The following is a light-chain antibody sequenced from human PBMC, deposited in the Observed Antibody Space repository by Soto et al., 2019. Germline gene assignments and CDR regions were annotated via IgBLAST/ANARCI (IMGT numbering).Light chain of an antibody. V-gene: IGKV3-20*01. CDR3: QQYGSSPLT. CDR1: QSVSSSY. Sequence: EIVLTHSPGTLSFSPGERATLSCRASQSVSSSYLAWYQQKPGQAPRLLIYGASSRATGIPDRFSGSGSGTDFTLTISRLEPEECAVYYCQQYGSSPLTFGGGTKVEIK. CDR2: GAS. J-gene: IGKJ4*01.